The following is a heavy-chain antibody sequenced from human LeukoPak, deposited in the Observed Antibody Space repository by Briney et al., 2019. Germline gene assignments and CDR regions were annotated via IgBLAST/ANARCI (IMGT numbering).Heavy chain of an antibody. CDR1: GFTFSTYG. Sequence: TGGSLRLSCAVSGFTFSTYGMNWVRQAPGKGLEWVSAISDNGERTYYADSVKGQFTISRDNSKSTLYLQMNSLRAEDTAVYYCAKERGVSKPFDYWGRGTLVTVSS. CDR3: AKERGVSKPFDY. D-gene: IGHD2-8*02. V-gene: IGHV3-23*01. CDR2: ISDNGERT. J-gene: IGHJ4*02.